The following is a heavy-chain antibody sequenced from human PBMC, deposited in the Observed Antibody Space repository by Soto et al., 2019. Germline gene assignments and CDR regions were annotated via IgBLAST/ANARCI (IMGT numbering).Heavy chain of an antibody. CDR1: GGSISSDL. CDR2: IYYSGST. Sequence: PSETLSLTCTVSGGSISSDLCSWLRQPPGKALEWIGYIYYSGSTNYTPSLKSRVTMSVDTSKNQISLKLRSATAADTAVYYCEREMYGIDSLPFDDWGQGTLVT. J-gene: IGHJ4*02. V-gene: IGHV4-59*01. D-gene: IGHD2-8*01. CDR3: EREMYGIDSLPFDD.